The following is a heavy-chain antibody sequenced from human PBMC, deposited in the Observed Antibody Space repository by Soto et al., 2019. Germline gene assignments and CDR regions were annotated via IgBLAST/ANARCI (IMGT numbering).Heavy chain of an antibody. J-gene: IGHJ4*02. CDR1: GYSFSTYG. CDR3: XXXXXXXXXRPYYLDH. Sequence: QVQLVQSGADVKKPGDSVKVSCKSSGYSFSTYGITWVRQAPGQGLEWMGWISPYNGNTHFAQKIQGRVTLATDTXXXXXXXXXXXXXXXXXXXXXXXXXXXXXXXRPYYLDHWGQGTLXT. V-gene: IGHV1-18*01. CDR2: ISPYNGNT.